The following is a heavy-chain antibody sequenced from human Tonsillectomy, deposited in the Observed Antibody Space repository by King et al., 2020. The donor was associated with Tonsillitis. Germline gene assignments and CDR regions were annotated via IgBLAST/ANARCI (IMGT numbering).Heavy chain of an antibody. CDR3: ARGNVAPGSRFDY. D-gene: IGHD1-26*01. CDR2: IYYSGST. V-gene: IGHV4-59*01. CDR1: GGSISSYY. Sequence: VQLQQSGPGLVKPSETLSLTCTVSGGSISSYYWSWIRQPPGKGLEWIGYIYYSGSTNYNPSLKSRVTMSVDMPKNPFSLKLSAVTAAETAVYYCARGNVAPGSRFDYWGQGTLVTVSS. J-gene: IGHJ4*02.